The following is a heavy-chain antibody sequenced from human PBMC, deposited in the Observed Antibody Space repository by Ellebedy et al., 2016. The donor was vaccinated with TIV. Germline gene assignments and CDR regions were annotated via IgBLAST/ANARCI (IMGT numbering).Heavy chain of an antibody. J-gene: IGHJ4*02. Sequence: GESLKISCAASGFAFSSNGMSWVRQAPGKGLEWVASISGSGDTDYADSVKGRFTISRDNSKNTLYLQMNSLRAEDTAVYYCAKPFLMVYAPFDYWGQGTLVTVSS. CDR3: AKPFLMVYAPFDY. D-gene: IGHD2-8*01. CDR1: GFAFSSNG. V-gene: IGHV3-23*01. CDR2: ISGSGDT.